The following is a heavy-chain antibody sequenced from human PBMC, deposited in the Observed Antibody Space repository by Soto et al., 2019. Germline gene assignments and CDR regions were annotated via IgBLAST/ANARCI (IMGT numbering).Heavy chain of an antibody. CDR2: IYYSGST. CDR3: ARRRPVVRYFDTDAFDI. V-gene: IGHV4-39*01. Sequence: SETLSLTCTVSGGSISSSSYYWGWIRQPPGKGLEWIGSIYYSGSTYYNPSLKSRVTISVDTSKNQFSLKLSSVTAADTAVYYCARRRPVVRYFDTDAFDIWGQGTMVTVSS. D-gene: IGHD3-9*01. J-gene: IGHJ3*02. CDR1: GGSISSSSYY.